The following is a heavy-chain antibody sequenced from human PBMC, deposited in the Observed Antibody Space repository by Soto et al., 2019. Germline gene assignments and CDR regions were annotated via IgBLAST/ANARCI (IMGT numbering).Heavy chain of an antibody. CDR1: GDYLHSFY. V-gene: IGHV4-59*01. Sequence: SEALSLTCSVSGDYLHSFYWSWIRQPPGKGLEWIGYIHNNVITKYNPSLKSRVTISEDTSKKQFALNLTSATAADTAVYFCARGTAAVAGRTAAELWGQGILVTVSS. CDR2: IHNNVIT. J-gene: IGHJ4*02. CDR3: ARGTAAVAGRTAAEL. D-gene: IGHD6-19*01.